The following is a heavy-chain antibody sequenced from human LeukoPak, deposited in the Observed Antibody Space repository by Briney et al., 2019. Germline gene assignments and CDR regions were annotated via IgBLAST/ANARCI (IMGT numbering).Heavy chain of an antibody. Sequence: SETLSLTCTVSGGSISSYYWSWIRQPPGKGLEWIGYIHYSGSTNYNPTLKSRVTMSVDTSKNQFSLKLNSMTAADTAVYYCAREYGDFDYWGQGTLVTVSS. CDR2: IHYSGST. V-gene: IGHV4-59*12. CDR1: GGSISSYY. CDR3: AREYGDFDY. D-gene: IGHD4-17*01. J-gene: IGHJ4*02.